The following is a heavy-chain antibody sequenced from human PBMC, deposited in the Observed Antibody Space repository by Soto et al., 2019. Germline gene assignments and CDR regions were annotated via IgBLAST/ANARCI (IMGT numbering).Heavy chain of an antibody. V-gene: IGHV4-59*08. Sequence: QVQLQESGPGLVKPSETLSLTCTVSGGSISSYYWSWIRQPPGKGLEWIGYFYYSGSTNYNPSLKSRVTISVDTSKNQFSLKLSSVTAADTAVYYCARQGTSSWYWPDYWGQGTLVTVSS. CDR2: FYYSGST. CDR1: GGSISSYY. J-gene: IGHJ4*02. D-gene: IGHD6-13*01. CDR3: ARQGTSSWYWPDY.